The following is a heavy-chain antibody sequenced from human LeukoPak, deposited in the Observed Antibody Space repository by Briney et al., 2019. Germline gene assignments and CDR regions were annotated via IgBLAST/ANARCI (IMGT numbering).Heavy chain of an antibody. CDR3: AKEVAYYYGSGSYLHFDY. D-gene: IGHD3-10*01. CDR2: ISGSGGST. Sequence: PGGSLRLSCAASGFTFSSYAMSWVRQAPGKRLEWVSAISGSGGSTYYADSVKGRFTISRDNSKNTLYLRMNSLRAEDTAVYYCAKEVAYYYGSGSYLHFDYWGQGTLVTVSS. V-gene: IGHV3-23*01. J-gene: IGHJ4*02. CDR1: GFTFSSYA.